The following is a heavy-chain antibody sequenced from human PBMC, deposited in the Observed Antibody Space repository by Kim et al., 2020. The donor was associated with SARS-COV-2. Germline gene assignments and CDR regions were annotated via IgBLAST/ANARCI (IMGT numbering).Heavy chain of an antibody. CDR1: GFPFSNYA. V-gene: IGHV3-23*01. Sequence: GGSLRLSCAVSGFPFSNYAMSWVRQAPGPGLAWVSVSSPSSASTYSADSVRGRFTISRDNSKNPLYLQMNSPRADDTAVYYGARDDTITLGRGVFNYCGQVTLVTVSS. J-gene: IGHJ4*02. CDR2: SSPSSAST. CDR3: ARDDTITLGRGVFNY. D-gene: IGHD3-10*01.